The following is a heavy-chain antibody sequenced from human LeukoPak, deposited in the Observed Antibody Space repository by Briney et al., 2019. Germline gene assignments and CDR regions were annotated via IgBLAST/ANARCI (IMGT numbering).Heavy chain of an antibody. V-gene: IGHV4-59*11. CDR1: GGSISSHY. J-gene: IGHJ4*02. D-gene: IGHD2-8*01. CDR3: ARSGTKTNGFDH. CDR2: ISHIGST. Sequence: SETLSLTCTVSGGSISSHYWSWIRQPPGKGLEWIGYISHIGSTNYSPSLKSRVIISVDTSKNQFSLRLSSVTAADTAVYYCARSGTKTNGFDHWGQGTLVTVSS.